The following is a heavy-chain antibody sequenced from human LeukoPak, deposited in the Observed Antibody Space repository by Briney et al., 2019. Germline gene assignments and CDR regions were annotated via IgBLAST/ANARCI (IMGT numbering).Heavy chain of an antibody. Sequence: ASVKVSCKASGYSFTAFYIHWVRQAPGQGLEWMGWIHPRSGETNYAYKFRGRVTMTRDTSTSTVYMELSSLRSEDTAVYYCAREGADSYFDYWGQGTLVTVSS. V-gene: IGHV1-2*02. CDR1: GYSFTAFY. D-gene: IGHD3-22*01. CDR3: AREGADSYFDY. CDR2: IHPRSGET. J-gene: IGHJ4*02.